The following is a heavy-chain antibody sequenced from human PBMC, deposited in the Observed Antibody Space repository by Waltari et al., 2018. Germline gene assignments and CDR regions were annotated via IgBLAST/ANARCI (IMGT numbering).Heavy chain of an antibody. CDR1: GDSMISTYW. CDR3: ARDRGRGLYLES. V-gene: IGHV4-4*02. Sequence: QLQLRESGPGLVKPSGTLSLTCAVSGDSMISTYWWSWVRQSPGKGLQWLGQVHGSGKTNYHPSFASRRTISLDTYNKQFSLRVTSATAADTAVYYCARDRGRGLYLESWGPGTLVTVSP. J-gene: IGHJ4*02. CDR2: VHGSGKT. D-gene: IGHD2-15*01.